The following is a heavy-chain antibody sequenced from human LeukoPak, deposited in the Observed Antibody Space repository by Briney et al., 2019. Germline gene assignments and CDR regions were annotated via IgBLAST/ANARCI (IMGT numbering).Heavy chain of an antibody. D-gene: IGHD1-26*01. V-gene: IGHV3-23*01. CDR1: GFTFSSYA. J-gene: IGHJ4*02. Sequence: PGGSLRLSCAASGFTFSSYAMSWVRQAPGKGLEWVSAISGSGGSTYYADSVKGRFIISRDDSKNTVSLQMSSLRAEDTAIYYCVPHPGGNFPGFASWGQGTLVTVSS. CDR3: VPHPGGNFPGFAS. CDR2: ISGSGGST.